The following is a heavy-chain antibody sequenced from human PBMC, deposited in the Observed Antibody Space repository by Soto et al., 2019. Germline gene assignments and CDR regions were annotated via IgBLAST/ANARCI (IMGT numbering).Heavy chain of an antibody. CDR2: INWNGGST. Sequence: EVQLVESGGGVVRPGGSLRLSCAASGFTFDDYGMSWVRQAPGKGLEWVSGINWNGGSTGYADSVKGRFTISRDNAKNSLYLQMNSLRAEDSALYHCARDRAGYCSSTSCYDAFDIWGQGTMVTVSS. D-gene: IGHD2-2*01. J-gene: IGHJ3*02. V-gene: IGHV3-20*01. CDR3: ARDRAGYCSSTSCYDAFDI. CDR1: GFTFDDYG.